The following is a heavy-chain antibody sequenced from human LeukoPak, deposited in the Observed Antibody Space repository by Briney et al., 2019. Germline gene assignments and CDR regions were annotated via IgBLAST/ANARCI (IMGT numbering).Heavy chain of an antibody. CDR2: IYYSGST. V-gene: IGHV4-39*07. Sequence: SETLSLTCTVSGGSISSSSYYWGWIRQPPGKGLEWIGSIYYSGSTYYNPSLKSRVTISVDTSKNQFSLKLSSVTAADTAVYYCARAGEMATIINWGQGTLVTVSS. D-gene: IGHD5-24*01. CDR1: GGSISSSSYY. J-gene: IGHJ4*02. CDR3: ARAGEMATIIN.